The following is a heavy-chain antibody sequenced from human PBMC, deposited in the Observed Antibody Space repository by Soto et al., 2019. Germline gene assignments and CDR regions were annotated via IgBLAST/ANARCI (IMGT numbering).Heavy chain of an antibody. J-gene: IGHJ4*02. CDR2: IFYTGST. Sequence: QVQLQESGPGLVKPSQTLSLTCTVSGDSIRSASYHWTWIRQHPRKGLEWIGYIFYTGSTYYNPSLKSRVSTSVDTSKNQFSLKLSSVTAADTAVYYCASSLKISLGEIDFWGQGSLVTVSS. V-gene: IGHV4-31*03. CDR3: ASSLKISLGEIDF. D-gene: IGHD3-10*01. CDR1: GDSIRSASYH.